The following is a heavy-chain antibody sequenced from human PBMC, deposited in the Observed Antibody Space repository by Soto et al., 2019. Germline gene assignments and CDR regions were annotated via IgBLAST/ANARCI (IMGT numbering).Heavy chain of an antibody. J-gene: IGHJ6*03. D-gene: IGHD3-3*01. CDR3: ARLASWSGSYYYMDV. CDR1: GFTFSSYW. Sequence: EVQLVESGGGLVQPGGSLRLSCSASGFTFSSYWMNWVRQAPGKGLVWVSRISSDGSSTTYADSVKGRFTISRDNAKNTLYLQMNSLRAEDTAVYYCARLASWSGSYYYMDVWGKGTTVTVSS. V-gene: IGHV3-74*01. CDR2: ISSDGSST.